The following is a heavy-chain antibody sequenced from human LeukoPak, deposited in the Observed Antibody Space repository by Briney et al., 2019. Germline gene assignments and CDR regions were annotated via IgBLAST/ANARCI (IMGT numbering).Heavy chain of an antibody. V-gene: IGHV1-2*02. Sequence: ASVKVSCKASGYTFTGHYLHWVRQAPGQGLEWMGWVNPKSGGVHYAQKFQDRVTMTRYTSITTAYMELSSLTSDDTAVYYCALYQSSYNNYEGAFDIWGQGTMVTVSS. J-gene: IGHJ3*02. CDR3: ALYQSSYNNYEGAFDI. D-gene: IGHD4-11*01. CDR1: GYTFTGHY. CDR2: VNPKSGGV.